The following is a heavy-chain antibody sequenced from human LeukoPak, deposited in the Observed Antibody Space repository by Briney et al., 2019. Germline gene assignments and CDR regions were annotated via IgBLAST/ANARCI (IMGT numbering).Heavy chain of an antibody. J-gene: IGHJ3*02. CDR3: ARDQEDTAYAFDI. CDR1: GFTFSSYG. CDR2: IRYDGSNK. Sequence: PGGSLRLSCAASGFTFSSYGMHWVRQAPGKGLEWVAFIRYDGSNKYYADSVRGRFTISRDNSKNTLYLQMNSLRAEDTAVYYCARDQEDTAYAFDIWGQGTMVTVSS. D-gene: IGHD5-18*01. V-gene: IGHV3-30*02.